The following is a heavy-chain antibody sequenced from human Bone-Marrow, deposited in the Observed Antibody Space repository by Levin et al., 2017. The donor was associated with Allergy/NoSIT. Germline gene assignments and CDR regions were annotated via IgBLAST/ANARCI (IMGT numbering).Heavy chain of an antibody. CDR2: IYYSGST. V-gene: IGHV4-31*03. D-gene: IGHD4-23*01. CDR1: GGSISSGGYY. J-gene: IGHJ6*02. CDR3: ARLGNSAYDYGMDG. Sequence: SETLSLTCTVSGGSISSGGYYWSWIRQHPGKGLEWIGYIYYSGSTYYNPSLKSRVTISVDTSKNQFSLKLSSVTAADTAVYYCARLGNSAYDYGMDGWGQGTTVTVSS.